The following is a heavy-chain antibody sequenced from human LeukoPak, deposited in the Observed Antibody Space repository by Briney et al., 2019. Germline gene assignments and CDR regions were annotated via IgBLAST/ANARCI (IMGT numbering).Heavy chain of an antibody. CDR1: DFSVGSNY. J-gene: IGHJ4*02. V-gene: IGHV3-66*01. D-gene: IGHD2-2*01. CDR3: ASGGASRPLDY. CDR2: IYSGGST. Sequence: PGGSLRLSCAASDFSVGSNYMTWVRQAPGKGLEWVSVIYSGGSTYYADSVKGRFTISRDNSKNTLYLQMNSLRAEDTAVYYCASGGASRPLDYWGQGTLVTVSS.